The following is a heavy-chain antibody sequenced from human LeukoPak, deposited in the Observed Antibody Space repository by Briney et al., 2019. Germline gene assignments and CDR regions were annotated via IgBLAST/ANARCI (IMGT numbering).Heavy chain of an antibody. J-gene: IGHJ4*02. D-gene: IGHD3-22*01. CDR1: GFTFSSYS. V-gene: IGHV3-21*04. Sequence: GGSLRLSCAASGFTFSSYSINWVRQAPGKGLEWVSCVSSTSSFIYYADSVKGRFTISRDNAKNSLYLQMNSLRAEDTAVYYCANDSGYYDSSGYCYRYWGQGTLVTVSS. CDR3: ANDSGYYDSSGYCYRY. CDR2: VSSTSSFI.